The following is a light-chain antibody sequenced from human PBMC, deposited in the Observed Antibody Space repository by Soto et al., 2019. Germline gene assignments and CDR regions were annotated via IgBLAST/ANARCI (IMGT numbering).Light chain of an antibody. CDR3: QSYDSSLSGV. J-gene: IGLJ1*01. Sequence: KRVTISCTGSSSNIGAGYDVHWYQQFPGTAPKLLIYGNSNRPSGVPDRFSGSKSGTSASLAITGLQADDEADYYCQSYDSSLSGVFGSGTKVTVL. CDR2: GNS. CDR1: SSNIGAGYD. V-gene: IGLV1-40*01.